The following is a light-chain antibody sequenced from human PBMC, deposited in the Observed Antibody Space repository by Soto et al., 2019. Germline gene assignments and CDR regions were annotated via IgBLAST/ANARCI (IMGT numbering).Light chain of an antibody. V-gene: IGKV3-11*01. CDR2: DAS. Sequence: EIVLTQSPATLSLSPGERATLSCRASQSVSNYLAWYQQKPGQAPRLLIYDASNRATGIPARFSGSGSGTDFNLNISSREPEDFAVYYSQQRSNWPPSTFGQGTRLEIK. CDR1: QSVSNY. J-gene: IGKJ5*01. CDR3: QQRSNWPPST.